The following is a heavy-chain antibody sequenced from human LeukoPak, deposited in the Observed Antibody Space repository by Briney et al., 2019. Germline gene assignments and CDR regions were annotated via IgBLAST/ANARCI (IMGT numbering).Heavy chain of an antibody. CDR1: GFTFSSYW. J-gene: IGHJ4*02. CDR3: AKLPDFDQ. D-gene: IGHD1-7*01. CDR2: IRQDGNEK. Sequence: GGSLRLSCAASGFTFSSYWMSWVRQAPGRGLEWVANIRQDGNEKYYVDSVKGRFTISRDNAKNSLYLQMNSLRAEDTAVYYCAKLPDFDQWGQGTLVPVSS. V-gene: IGHV3-7*03.